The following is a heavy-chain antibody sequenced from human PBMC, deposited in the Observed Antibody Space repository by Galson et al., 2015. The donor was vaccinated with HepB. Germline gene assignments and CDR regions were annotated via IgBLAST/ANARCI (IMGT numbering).Heavy chain of an antibody. CDR3: VRSVGNFDF. D-gene: IGHD1-26*01. CDR2: IISTSSTI. Sequence: SLRLSCAASGFTFSIYSMNWVRQAPGKGLEWTSYIISTSSTIYYADSVKGRFTISRDNAKNSLYLQMSSLRDEDTAVYYCVRSVGNFDFWGQGTLVTVSS. V-gene: IGHV3-48*02. J-gene: IGHJ4*02. CDR1: GFTFSIYS.